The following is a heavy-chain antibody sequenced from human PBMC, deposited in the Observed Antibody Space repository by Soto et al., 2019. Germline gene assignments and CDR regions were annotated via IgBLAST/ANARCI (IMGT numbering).Heavy chain of an antibody. CDR2: ISISGGNT. J-gene: IGHJ4*02. Sequence: GGSLRLSCAASGLPFSSHAMSWVRQAPGKGLEWVSSISISGGNTYYADSVRGRFTISRDNSKNTLYLHMNSLTAEDTAIYYCANEIRPNDYWGQGTLVTVSS. D-gene: IGHD4-17*01. CDR1: GLPFSSHA. V-gene: IGHV3-23*01. CDR3: ANEIRPNDY.